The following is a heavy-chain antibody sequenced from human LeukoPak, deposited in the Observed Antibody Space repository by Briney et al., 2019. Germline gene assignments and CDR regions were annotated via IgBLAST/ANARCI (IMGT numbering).Heavy chain of an antibody. CDR1: GYTFTGYY. Sequence: ASVKVSCKASGYTFTGYYMHWVRQAPGQGLEWMGWINPNSGGTNYAQKFQGRVTMTRDTSISTAYMELSRLRSDDTAVYYCARDSASSSWYYWFDPWGQGTLVTVSS. J-gene: IGHJ5*02. CDR2: INPNSGGT. D-gene: IGHD6-13*01. CDR3: ARDSASSSWYYWFDP. V-gene: IGHV1-2*02.